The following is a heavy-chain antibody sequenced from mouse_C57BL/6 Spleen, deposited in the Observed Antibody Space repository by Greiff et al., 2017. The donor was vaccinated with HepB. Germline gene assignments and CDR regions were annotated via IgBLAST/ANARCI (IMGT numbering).Heavy chain of an antibody. Sequence: VQVVESGAELVRPGASVKLSCKASGYTFTDYYINWVKQRPGQGLEWIARIYPGSGNTYYNEKFKGKATLTAEKSSSTAYMQLSSLTSEDSAVYFCARGGYGTFAYWGQGTLVTVSA. D-gene: IGHD1-1*01. J-gene: IGHJ3*01. CDR2: IYPGSGNT. CDR3: ARGGYGTFAY. V-gene: IGHV1-76*01. CDR1: GYTFTDYY.